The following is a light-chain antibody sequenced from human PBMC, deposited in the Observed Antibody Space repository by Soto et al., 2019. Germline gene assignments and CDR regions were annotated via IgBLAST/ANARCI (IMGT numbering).Light chain of an antibody. CDR1: QSVSNNY. J-gene: IGKJ1*01. CDR3: QQYGSSGT. CDR2: GAS. Sequence: ELVLTHSPGTLSLSPCDRAALSGRASQSVSNNYLAWYQQKPSQAPRLLIYGASKRATGIPDMISGSGSGTDFTLTISRLEPEDFAVYYCQQYGSSGTFGQGTKVDIK. V-gene: IGKV3-20*01.